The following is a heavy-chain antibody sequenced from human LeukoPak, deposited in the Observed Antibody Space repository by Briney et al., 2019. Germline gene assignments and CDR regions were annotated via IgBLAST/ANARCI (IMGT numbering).Heavy chain of an antibody. CDR3: ARDLLRYFDWPLARNWFDP. Sequence: ASVKVSCKASGYTFTGYYMHWVRQAPGQGLEWMGWINPNSGGTNYAQKFQGRVTMTRDTSISTAYMELSRLRSDDTAVYYCARDLLRYFDWPLARNWFDPWGQGTLVTVSS. D-gene: IGHD3-9*01. CDR1: GYTFTGYY. J-gene: IGHJ5*02. V-gene: IGHV1-2*02. CDR2: INPNSGGT.